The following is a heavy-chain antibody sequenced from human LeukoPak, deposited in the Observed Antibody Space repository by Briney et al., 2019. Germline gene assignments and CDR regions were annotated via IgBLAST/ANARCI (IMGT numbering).Heavy chain of an antibody. J-gene: IGHJ4*02. D-gene: IGHD7-27*01. Sequence: PSETLSLTCTVSGGSISSHYWSWIRQPPGKGLEWIGYIYYSGSTNYNPSLKSRVTISVDTSKNQFSLKLSSVTAADTAVYYCARGAGAGFDYWGQGTLVTVPS. CDR1: GGSISSHY. CDR3: ARGAGAGFDY. CDR2: IYYSGST. V-gene: IGHV4-59*11.